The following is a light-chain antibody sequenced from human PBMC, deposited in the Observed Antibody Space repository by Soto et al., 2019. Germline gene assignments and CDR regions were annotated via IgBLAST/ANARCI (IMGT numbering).Light chain of an antibody. V-gene: IGKV3-11*01. Sequence: EIVLTQSPATLSLSPGERATLSCRASQSVSRYLAWYKQKPGQAPTVLIYDTSYRATGIPARLSGSGSGTEFTLTINSIEPEDFAVYYCQQYKNGWTFGQGTKVDI. J-gene: IGKJ1*01. CDR2: DTS. CDR1: QSVSRY. CDR3: QQYKNGWT.